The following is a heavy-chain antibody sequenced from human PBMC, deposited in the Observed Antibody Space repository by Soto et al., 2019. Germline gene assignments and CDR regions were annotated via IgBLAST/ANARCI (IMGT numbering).Heavy chain of an antibody. CDR2: IYFSGGT. J-gene: IGHJ4*02. CDR1: GGSISNYY. D-gene: IGHD2-8*02. V-gene: IGHV4-59*01. Sequence: KPSETLSLTCTVSGGSISNYYWSWIRQPPGKGLEWIGYIYFSGGTNYNPSLKSRVTISIDTSKNQFSLKLTSVTAADTAVYYCARGTTGTSYFFDYWGQGTLVTVSS. CDR3: ARGTTGTSYFFDY.